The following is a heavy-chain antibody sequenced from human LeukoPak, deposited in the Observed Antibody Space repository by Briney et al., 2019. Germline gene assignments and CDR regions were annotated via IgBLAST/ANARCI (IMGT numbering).Heavy chain of an antibody. CDR1: GFTFSSYG. Sequence: PGGSLRLSCAAPGFTFSSYGMHWVRQAPGKGLEWVAFIRYDGSNKYYADSVKGRFTISRDNSKNTLYLQMNSLRAEDTAVYYCAKGVDILTGYYDYWGQGTLVTVSS. CDR2: IRYDGSNK. J-gene: IGHJ4*02. D-gene: IGHD3-9*01. V-gene: IGHV3-30*02. CDR3: AKGVDILTGYYDY.